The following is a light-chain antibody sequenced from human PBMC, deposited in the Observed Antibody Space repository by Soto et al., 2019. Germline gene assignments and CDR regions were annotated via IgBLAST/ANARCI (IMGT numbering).Light chain of an antibody. CDR1: QSISSY. V-gene: IGKV1-39*01. CDR3: QQSYSTLSLT. CDR2: AAS. J-gene: IGKJ3*01. Sequence: DIQMTQSPSSLSASVGDRVTITCRASQSISSYLNWYQQKPGKAPKLLIYAASSLQSGVPSRFSGSGSGTDFTLTISSLQPEDFATYYCQQSYSTLSLTFGPRTKVDIK.